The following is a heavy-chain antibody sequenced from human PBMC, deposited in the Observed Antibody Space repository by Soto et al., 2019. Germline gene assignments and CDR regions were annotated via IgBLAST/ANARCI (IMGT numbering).Heavy chain of an antibody. Sequence: EVQLVESGGGLVQPGGSLRLSCAASGFTFSSYEMNWVRQAPGKGLEWVSYISSSGSTIYYADSVKGRFTISRDNANNSLYLQMNSLRAEDTAVYYCASVPAANYYYYGMDVWGQGTTVTVSS. J-gene: IGHJ6*02. CDR2: ISSSGSTI. CDR1: GFTFSSYE. D-gene: IGHD2-2*01. V-gene: IGHV3-48*03. CDR3: ASVPAANYYYYGMDV.